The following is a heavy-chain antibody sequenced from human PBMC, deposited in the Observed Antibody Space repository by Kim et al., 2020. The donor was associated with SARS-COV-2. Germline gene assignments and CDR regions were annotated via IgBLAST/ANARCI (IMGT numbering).Heavy chain of an antibody. V-gene: IGHV3-23*01. CDR3: AKGVDSTGYYNWFDP. D-gene: IGHD3-22*01. J-gene: IGHJ5*02. Sequence: ADSVKGRFTISRDNSKNTRYLQMNSLRAEDTAVYYCAKGVDSTGYYNWFDPWGQGALVTVSS.